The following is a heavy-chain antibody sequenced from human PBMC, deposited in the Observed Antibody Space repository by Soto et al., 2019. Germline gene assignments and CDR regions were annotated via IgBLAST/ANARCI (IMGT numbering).Heavy chain of an antibody. D-gene: IGHD6-19*01. Sequence: ASVKVSCKASGYTFTSYGISWVRQAPGQGLEWMGWISAYNGNTNYAQKLQGRVTMTTDTSTSTAYMELRSLRSDETAVYYCARVVWLATPEGHGYYYYCMEVWGQGTTVTVSS. J-gene: IGHJ6*02. CDR1: GYTFTSYG. CDR2: ISAYNGNT. CDR3: ARVVWLATPEGHGYYYYCMEV. V-gene: IGHV1-18*04.